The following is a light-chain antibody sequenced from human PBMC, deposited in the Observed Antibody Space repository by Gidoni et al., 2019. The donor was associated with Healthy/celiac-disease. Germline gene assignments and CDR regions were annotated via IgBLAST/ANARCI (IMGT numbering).Light chain of an antibody. Sequence: DIQMTQSPSTLSASVGDRVTITCRASQSISSWLAWYQQKPGKDPKLLSYKATSLESGVPSRFSGSGSGTEFTITISSLQPDDFATYYGQQYKSYYTFGQGTKVEIK. CDR2: KAT. V-gene: IGKV1-5*03. J-gene: IGKJ2*01. CDR3: QQYKSYYT. CDR1: QSISSW.